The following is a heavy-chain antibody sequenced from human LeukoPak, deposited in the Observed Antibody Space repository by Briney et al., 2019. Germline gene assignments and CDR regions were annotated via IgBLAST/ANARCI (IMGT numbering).Heavy chain of an antibody. CDR2: INPNSGGT. V-gene: IGHV1-2*06. CDR3: ARDRAVTGGEELDY. Sequence: ASVKVSCNVSVYTFSGYYMHWVRQAPGQGLEWMGRINPNSGGTDYAQKFQGRVTMTRDTSISTAYMELNRLRSDDTAVYYCARDRAVTGGEELDYWGQGALVTVSS. D-gene: IGHD6-19*01. J-gene: IGHJ4*02. CDR1: VYTFSGYY.